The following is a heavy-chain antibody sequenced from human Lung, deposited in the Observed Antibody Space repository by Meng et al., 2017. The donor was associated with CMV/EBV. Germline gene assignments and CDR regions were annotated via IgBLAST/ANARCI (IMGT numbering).Heavy chain of an antibody. V-gene: IGHV4-4*02. CDR1: GDSNTNHYW. D-gene: IGHD3-10*01. CDR2: IPHRGSS. CDR3: LRRSGGSV. Sequence: QGLVREAGPALVKRSETRAPTCSVHGDSNTNHYWWAWVRQPPGKGLEWIGEIPHRGSSAYNPSLKSRVSMSIDKSKNQFSLKLTSVTAADTAVYHCLRRSGGSVWGQGTLVTVSS. J-gene: IGHJ1*01.